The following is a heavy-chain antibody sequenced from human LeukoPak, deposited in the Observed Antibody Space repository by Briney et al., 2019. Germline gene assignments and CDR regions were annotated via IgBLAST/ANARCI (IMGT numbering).Heavy chain of an antibody. CDR1: GGTFSSYA. Sequence: ASVKVSCKASGGTFSSYAISWVRQAPGQGLEWMGGIIPIFGTANYAQKFQGRVTITTDESTSTAYMELSSLRSEDTAVYYCAVGPTYYYDSSGYYRAFDIWGQGIMVTVSS. CDR3: AVGPTYYYDSSGYYRAFDI. D-gene: IGHD3-22*01. J-gene: IGHJ3*02. V-gene: IGHV1-69*05. CDR2: IIPIFGTA.